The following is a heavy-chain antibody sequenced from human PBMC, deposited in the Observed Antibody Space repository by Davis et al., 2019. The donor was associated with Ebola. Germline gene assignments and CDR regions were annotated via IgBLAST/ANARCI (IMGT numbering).Heavy chain of an antibody. CDR3: SRLEGTAFDH. CDR2: ISSSSSYI. J-gene: IGHJ4*02. V-gene: IGHV3-21*01. D-gene: IGHD5-18*01. CDR1: GFTFSSYS. Sequence: GESLKISCAASGFTFSSYSMNWVRQVPGKGLEWVSSISSSSSYIYYADSVKGRFTISRHNAENSLYLQMNSLRADDTSIYFCSRLEGTAFDHWGQGALVTVSS.